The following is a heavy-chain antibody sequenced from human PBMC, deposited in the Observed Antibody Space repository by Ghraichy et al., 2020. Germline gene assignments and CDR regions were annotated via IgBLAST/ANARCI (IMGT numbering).Heavy chain of an antibody. Sequence: SVKVSCKASGFTFTSSAVQWVRQARGQRLEWIGWIVVGSGNTNYAQKFQERVTITRDMSTSTAYMELSSLRSEDTAVYYCAADPGGMRWYFDLWGRGTLVTVSS. J-gene: IGHJ2*01. D-gene: IGHD3-16*01. CDR3: AADPGGMRWYFDL. V-gene: IGHV1-58*01. CDR2: IVVGSGNT. CDR1: GFTFTSSA.